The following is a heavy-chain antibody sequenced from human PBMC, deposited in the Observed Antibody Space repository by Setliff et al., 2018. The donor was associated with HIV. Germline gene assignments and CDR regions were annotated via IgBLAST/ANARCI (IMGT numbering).Heavy chain of an antibody. CDR3: ARERVDSRLWGYLDY. CDR2: IYFSESP. Sequence: SETLSLTCSVSGDSISNPNYYWGWIRQPPGKGLEWIGSIYFSESPYYNPSLSRRVTISVDTSTNQFSLRLTSVTAADTAVYYCARERVDSRLWGYLDYWGQGRLVTVSS. D-gene: IGHD3-22*01. J-gene: IGHJ4*02. V-gene: IGHV4-39*07. CDR1: GDSISNPNYY.